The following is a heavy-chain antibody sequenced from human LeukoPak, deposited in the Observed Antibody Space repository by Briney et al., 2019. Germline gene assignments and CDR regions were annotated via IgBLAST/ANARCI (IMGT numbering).Heavy chain of an antibody. D-gene: IGHD1-26*01. CDR2: INIYGTNT. V-gene: IGHV3-74*01. J-gene: IGHJ4*02. Sequence: PGGSLRLSCAASGFTFTSYWMHWVRQAPGKGLVWVSRINIYGTNTRYADSVKGRFTISRDNAKNTLYLQMNSLRAEDTAVYYFARDQAQWELLSPPDYWGQGTLVTVSS. CDR3: ARDQAQWELLSPPDY. CDR1: GFTFTSYW.